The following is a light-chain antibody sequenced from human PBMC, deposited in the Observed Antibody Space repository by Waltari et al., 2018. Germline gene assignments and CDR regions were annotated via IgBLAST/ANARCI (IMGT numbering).Light chain of an antibody. V-gene: IGKV1-6*01. CDR3: LQDYNYPRT. Sequence: AIQMTQSPSSLSASEGDTVTITCRASQGIRNDLGWYQQKPGKAPKLRIYAASSLQSWVPSRFSGSGSGTDFTLTISSLQPEDFATYYCLQDYNYPRTFGQGTKVGIK. CDR2: AAS. CDR1: QGIRND. J-gene: IGKJ1*01.